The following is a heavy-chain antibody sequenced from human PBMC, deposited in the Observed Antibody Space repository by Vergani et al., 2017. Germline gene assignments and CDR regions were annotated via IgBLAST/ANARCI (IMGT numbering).Heavy chain of an antibody. V-gene: IGHV3-73*02. J-gene: IGHJ3*02. CDR3: TRVVGSYTDAFDI. Sequence: EVQLVESGGGLVQPGGSLKLSCAASGFTFSGSAMHWVRQASGTGLEWVGRIRSKANSYATAYAASVKGRFTISRDDSKNTAYLPMNSLKTEDTAVYYCTRVVGSYTDAFDIWGQGTMVTVSS. CDR1: GFTFSGSA. CDR2: IRSKANSYAT. D-gene: IGHD1-26*01.